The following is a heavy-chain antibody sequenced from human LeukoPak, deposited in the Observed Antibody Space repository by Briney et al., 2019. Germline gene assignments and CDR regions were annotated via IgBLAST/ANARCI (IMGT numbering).Heavy chain of an antibody. CDR3: ARRTYYDILTGYPDY. CDR2: ISAYNGNT. D-gene: IGHD3-9*01. J-gene: IGHJ4*02. CDR1: GYTFTSYG. V-gene: IGHV1-18*04. Sequence: ASVKVSCKASGYTFTSYGISWVRQAPGQGLEWMGWISAYNGNTNYAQKLQGRVTMTTDTSTSTAYMELRSLRSDDTAEYYYARRTYYDILTGYPDYWGQGTLVTVSS.